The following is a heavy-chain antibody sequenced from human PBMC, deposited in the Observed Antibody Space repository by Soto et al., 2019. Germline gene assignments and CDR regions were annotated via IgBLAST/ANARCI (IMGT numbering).Heavy chain of an antibody. D-gene: IGHD6-19*01. CDR2: ISGSGGST. Sequence: GESLKISCAASGFTFSSYAMSWVRQAPGKGLEWVSAISGSGGSTYYAESVKGRFTISRDNSKNTLYLQMNSLRAEDTAVYYCAKDQAGANRAFDIWGQGTMVTVSS. V-gene: IGHV3-23*01. CDR3: AKDQAGANRAFDI. CDR1: GFTFSSYA. J-gene: IGHJ3*02.